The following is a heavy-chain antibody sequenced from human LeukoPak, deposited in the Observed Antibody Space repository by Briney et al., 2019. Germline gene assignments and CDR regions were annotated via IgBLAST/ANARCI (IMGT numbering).Heavy chain of an antibody. J-gene: IGHJ4*02. CDR2: IYYSRST. CDR3: ARLGSNPFYFDY. V-gene: IGHV4-59*08. Sequence: ASETLCLTCTASGVTISNYYWSWIRQPPGKGLEWIGYIYYSRSTNYNPSIKRRVTISVDPSKNQFYLTLSSVTAAESAVYYCARLGSNPFYFDYWGQGTLVTVSS. CDR1: GVTISNYY.